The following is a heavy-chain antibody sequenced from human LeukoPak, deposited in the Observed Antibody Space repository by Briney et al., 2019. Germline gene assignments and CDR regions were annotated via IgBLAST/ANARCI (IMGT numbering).Heavy chain of an antibody. CDR3: ARVGYDSSGFFSRQIDY. J-gene: IGHJ4*02. D-gene: IGHD3-22*01. Sequence: ASVKVSCKASGYTFTSYDINWVRQATGQGLEWMGWMNPNSGNTGYAQKFQGRVTMTRNTSISTAYMELSSLRSDDTAVYYCARVGYDSSGFFSRQIDYWGQGTLVTVSS. V-gene: IGHV1-8*01. CDR1: GYTFTSYD. CDR2: MNPNSGNT.